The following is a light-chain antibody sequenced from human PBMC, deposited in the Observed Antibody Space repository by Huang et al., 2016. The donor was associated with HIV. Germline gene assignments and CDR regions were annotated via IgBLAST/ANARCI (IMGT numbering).Light chain of an antibody. V-gene: IGKV3-11*01. CDR1: QSVASY. J-gene: IGKJ5*01. CDR3: QQRSNWIT. Sequence: EIVLTQSPATLSLSPGERATLSCRASQSVASYLAWYQQKPGQAPRLLIYDASNRATGIPGSFGGSGSGTDFSLTISSLEPEDFAVYYCQQRSNWITFGQGTRLEMK. CDR2: DAS.